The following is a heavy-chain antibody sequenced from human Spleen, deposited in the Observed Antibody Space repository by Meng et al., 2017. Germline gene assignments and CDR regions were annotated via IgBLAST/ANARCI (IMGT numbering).Heavy chain of an antibody. CDR1: GGAISSSSYY. J-gene: IGHJ5*02. CDR3: ARSSDTAFHNWFAP. Sequence: QLQRRGSGPGVVKPSETLSLTCTVSGGAISSSSYYWGWIRQPPGKGLEWIGSIYYSGSTYYNPSLKSRVTISVDTSKNQFSLKLSSVTAADTAVYYCARSSDTAFHNWFAPWGQGTLVTVSS. V-gene: IGHV4-39*07. D-gene: IGHD5-18*01. CDR2: IYYSGST.